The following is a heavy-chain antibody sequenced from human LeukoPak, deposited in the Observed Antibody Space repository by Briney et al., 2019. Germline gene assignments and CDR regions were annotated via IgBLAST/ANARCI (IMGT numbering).Heavy chain of an antibody. CDR2: IIPIFGTA. V-gene: IGHV1-69*05. D-gene: IGHD6-13*01. CDR3: ARGTRIAAAGTWYFQH. CDR1: GGTFSSYA. Sequence: ASVKVSCKASGGTFSSYAISWVRQAPGQGLEWMGGIIPIFGTANYAQKFQGRVTITTDESTSTAYMELSRLRSDDTAVYYCARGTRIAAAGTWYFQHWGQGTLVTVSS. J-gene: IGHJ1*01.